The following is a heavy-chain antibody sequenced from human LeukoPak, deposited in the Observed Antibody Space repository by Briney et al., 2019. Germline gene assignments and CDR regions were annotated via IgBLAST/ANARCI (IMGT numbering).Heavy chain of an antibody. D-gene: IGHD3-22*01. Sequence: SETLSLTCAVYGGSFSGYYWSWIRQPPGKGLEWIGEINHSGSTNYNPSPKSRVTISVDTSKNQFSLKLSSVTAADTAVYYCARRRPRITMIVVVIGKPRNRFDPWGQGTLVTVSS. J-gene: IGHJ5*02. CDR2: INHSGST. CDR1: GGSFSGYY. V-gene: IGHV4-34*01. CDR3: ARRRPRITMIVVVIGKPRNRFDP.